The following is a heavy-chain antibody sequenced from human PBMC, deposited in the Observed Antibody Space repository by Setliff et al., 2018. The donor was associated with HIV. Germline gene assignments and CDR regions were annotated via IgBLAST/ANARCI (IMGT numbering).Heavy chain of an antibody. Sequence: GESLKISCKGSGYSFPNYWIGWVRQMPGKGLEWMGIIYPDDSDTRYSPSFQGQVTISDDKSISTAYLQWSSLKASDTAMYYCARIWFGAQDAFDIWGQGTMVTVSS. CDR1: GYSFPNYW. CDR3: ARIWFGAQDAFDI. V-gene: IGHV5-51*01. J-gene: IGHJ3*02. CDR2: IYPDDSDT. D-gene: IGHD3-10*01.